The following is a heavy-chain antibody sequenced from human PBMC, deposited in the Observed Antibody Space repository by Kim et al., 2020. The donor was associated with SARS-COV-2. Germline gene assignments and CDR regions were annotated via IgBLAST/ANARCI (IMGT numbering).Heavy chain of an antibody. CDR3: ARVPTGSYGGYFDY. CDR1: GGSISRGSYY. D-gene: IGHD3-10*01. CDR2: IHHSGST. Sequence: SETLSLTCSVSGGSISRGSYYWSWIRQHPGTGLEWLGYIHHSGSTYDNPSLKSRVAISVDTSKNQFSLRLSSVTAADTAVYYCARVPTGSYGGYFDYWGQGILVTVSS. V-gene: IGHV4-31*03. J-gene: IGHJ4*02.